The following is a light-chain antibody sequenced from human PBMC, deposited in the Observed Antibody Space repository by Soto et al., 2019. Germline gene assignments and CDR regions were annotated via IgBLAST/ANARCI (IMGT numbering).Light chain of an antibody. CDR1: QSISRQ. J-gene: IGKJ1*01. V-gene: IGKV1-5*03. CDR3: LQYQSYWT. CDR2: QAS. Sequence: DIRMTQSPSTLSASVGDRVSITCRASQSISRQLAWYQQKPGKAPNLLIYQASNLETGVPSRFTGSGSGTEFTLTISSLQPDDVATYYCLQYQSYWTFGQGTKVEVK.